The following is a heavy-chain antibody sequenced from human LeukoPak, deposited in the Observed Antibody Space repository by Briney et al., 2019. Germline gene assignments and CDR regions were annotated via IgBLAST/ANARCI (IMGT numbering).Heavy chain of an antibody. Sequence: PGASVEVSCKASGYTFTSYGISWVRQAPGQGLEWMGWISAYNGNTNYAQKLQGRVTMTTDTSTNTAYMELRSLRSDDTAVYYCARDRHSSSWYYYYYYMDVWGKGTTVTVSS. CDR1: GYTFTSYG. CDR3: ARDRHSSSWYYYYYYMDV. D-gene: IGHD6-13*01. V-gene: IGHV1-18*01. CDR2: ISAYNGNT. J-gene: IGHJ6*03.